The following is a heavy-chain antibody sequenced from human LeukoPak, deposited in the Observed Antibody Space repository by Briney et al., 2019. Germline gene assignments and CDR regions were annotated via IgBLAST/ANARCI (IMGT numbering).Heavy chain of an antibody. V-gene: IGHV3-48*02. D-gene: IGHD5-24*01. CDR1: GFTFSSYS. CDR2: ISSSTTNI. CDR3: ARGDGFHYFDY. J-gene: IGHJ4*02. Sequence: GGSLRLSCVASGFTFSSYSMNWVRQAPGKGLEWVSFISSSTTNIYYADSVKGRFTISRDTARNSLYLQMSSLRDEDTAVYYCARGDGFHYFDYWGQGALVTVSS.